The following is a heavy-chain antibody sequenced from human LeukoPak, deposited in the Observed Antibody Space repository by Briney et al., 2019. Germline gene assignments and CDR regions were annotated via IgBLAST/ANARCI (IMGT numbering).Heavy chain of an antibody. CDR2: ISSSGCTI. V-gene: IGHV3-48*03. CDR1: GLTFSSYE. Sequence: GGSLRLSCAASGLTFSSYEKNWVSQATGKGLEWVSYISSSGCTIYYADCGKGRFTIARDNAKNSLYLQMNSLRVEDTAVYYCARSGLGYCSGGSCYSDYYYGMDVWGQGTTVTVSS. CDR3: ARSGLGYCSGGSCYSDYYYGMDV. J-gene: IGHJ6*02. D-gene: IGHD2-15*01.